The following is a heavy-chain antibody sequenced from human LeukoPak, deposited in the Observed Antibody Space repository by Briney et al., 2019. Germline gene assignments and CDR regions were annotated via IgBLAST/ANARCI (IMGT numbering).Heavy chain of an antibody. J-gene: IGHJ4*02. CDR3: ARGYSSGWFPPPLGY. CDR1: GFTFSSYA. CDR2: IKQDGSEK. V-gene: IGHV3-7*01. D-gene: IGHD6-19*01. Sequence: GGSLRLSCAASGFTFSSYAMHWVRQAPGKGLEWVANIKQDGSEKYYVDSVKGRFTISRDNAKNSLYLQMNSLRAEDTAVYYCARGYSSGWFPPPLGYWGQGTLVTVSS.